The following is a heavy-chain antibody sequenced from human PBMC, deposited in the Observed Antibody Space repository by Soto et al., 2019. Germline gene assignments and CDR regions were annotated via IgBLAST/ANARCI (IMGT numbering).Heavy chain of an antibody. CDR3: ATSVGIAPTGEDGMDV. Sequence: GASVKVSGKASGGTFSIYGFSWVRQAPGQGPEWIGGIIPILTTPNYAQKFQGRVTIVADESTTTVYMELSSLKFEDTAVYYCATSVGIAPTGEDGMDVWDQGTSVTVSS. CDR1: GGTFSIYG. V-gene: IGHV1-69*13. CDR2: IIPILTTP. J-gene: IGHJ6*02. D-gene: IGHD2-8*02.